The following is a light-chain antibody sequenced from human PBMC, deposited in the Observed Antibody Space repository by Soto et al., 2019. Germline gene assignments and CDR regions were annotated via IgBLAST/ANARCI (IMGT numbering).Light chain of an antibody. J-gene: IGKJ2*01. V-gene: IGKV2-28*01. Sequence: DIVMTQSPLSLPVTPGEPASISCRSSQSLLHRTGYMHLDWYLQKLGQSPQLLIYLGSHRASGVPDTFSGSGSGTDFTLKISRVETEDVGVYYCMQDLDPPYTFGQGTKLEI. CDR3: MQDLDPPYT. CDR2: LGS. CDR1: QSLLHRTGYMH.